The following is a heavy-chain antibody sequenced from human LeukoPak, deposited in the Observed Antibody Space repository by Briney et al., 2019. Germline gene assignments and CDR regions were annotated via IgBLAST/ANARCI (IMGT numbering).Heavy chain of an antibody. J-gene: IGHJ4*02. Sequence: SETLSLTCTVSGGSISSGDYYWSWIRQPPGKGLEWIGCIYYSGTTYYNPSLKSRVTISVDTSKNQFSLKLSSVTAADTAVYYCARDRGYSGTFDYWGQGTLVTVSS. V-gene: IGHV4-30-4*08. CDR1: GGSISSGDYY. D-gene: IGHD5-12*01. CDR2: IYYSGTT. CDR3: ARDRGYSGTFDY.